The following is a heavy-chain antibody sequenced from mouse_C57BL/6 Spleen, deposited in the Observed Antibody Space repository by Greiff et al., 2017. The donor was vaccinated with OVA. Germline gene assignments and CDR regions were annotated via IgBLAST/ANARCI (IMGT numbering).Heavy chain of an antibody. Sequence: VQLQQSGPVLVKPGASVKMSCKASGYTLTDYYMNWVKQSHGKSLEWIGVINPYNGGTSYNQKFKGKATLTVDTSSSTAYMELNSLTSEDSAVYYCARKAPCDYWGQGTTLTVSS. CDR3: ARKAPCDY. J-gene: IGHJ2*01. V-gene: IGHV1-19*01. CDR1: GYTLTDYY. CDR2: INPYNGGT.